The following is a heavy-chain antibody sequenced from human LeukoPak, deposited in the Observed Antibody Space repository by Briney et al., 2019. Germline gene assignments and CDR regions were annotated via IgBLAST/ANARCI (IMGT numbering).Heavy chain of an antibody. J-gene: IGHJ4*02. V-gene: IGHV3-7*01. Sequence: PGGSLRLSCAASGFTFSDTWLSWVRQAPGKGLEWVANINKDGGQKYYVDSVKGRFTISRDNSKNTLYLQMNSLRAEDTAVYYCARAYYYDTSATPDYWGQGTLVTVSP. CDR3: ARAYYYDTSATPDY. CDR2: INKDGGQK. CDR1: GFTFSDTW. D-gene: IGHD3-22*01.